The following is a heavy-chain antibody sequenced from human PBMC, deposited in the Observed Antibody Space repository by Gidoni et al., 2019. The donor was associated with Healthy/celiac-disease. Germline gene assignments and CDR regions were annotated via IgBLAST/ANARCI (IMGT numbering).Heavy chain of an antibody. V-gene: IGHV3-21*01. CDR3: ARWFSAMVPFDY. J-gene: IGHJ4*02. Sequence: EVQPVSAGGGLVKPGGSLRLSCAASGLPFSTYSMNWVRQAPGKGLECVSSISSSSSYIYYADSVKGRFTITRDNAKNSLYLQMNSLRAEDTAVYYCARWFSAMVPFDYWGQGTLVTVSS. CDR2: ISSSSSYI. D-gene: IGHD5-18*01. CDR1: GLPFSTYS.